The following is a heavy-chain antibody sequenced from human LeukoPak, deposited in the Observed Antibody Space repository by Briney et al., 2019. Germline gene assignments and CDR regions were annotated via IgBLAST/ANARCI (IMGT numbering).Heavy chain of an antibody. J-gene: IGHJ4*02. Sequence: KSSETLSLTCTVSGGSISSGGYYWSWIRQPPGKGLEWIGSIYYSGSTYYNPSLKSRVTISVDTSKNQFSLKLSSVTAADTAVYYCARQGGAPSYFDYWGQGTLVTVSS. V-gene: IGHV4-39*01. CDR3: ARQGGAPSYFDY. CDR1: GGSISSGGYY. CDR2: IYYSGST. D-gene: IGHD3-16*01.